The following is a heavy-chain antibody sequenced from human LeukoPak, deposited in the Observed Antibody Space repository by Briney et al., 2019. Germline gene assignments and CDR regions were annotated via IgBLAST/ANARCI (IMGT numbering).Heavy chain of an antibody. Sequence: PSETLSLTCTVSGGSISSSSYYWGWIRQPPGKGLEWIGSIYYSGSTYYNPSLKSRVTISVDTSKNQFSPKLSSVTAADTAVYYCARQHGSMIKGVYFDYWGQGTLVTVSS. CDR2: IYYSGST. D-gene: IGHD3-22*01. CDR3: ARQHGSMIKGVYFDY. CDR1: GGSISSSSYY. V-gene: IGHV4-39*01. J-gene: IGHJ4*02.